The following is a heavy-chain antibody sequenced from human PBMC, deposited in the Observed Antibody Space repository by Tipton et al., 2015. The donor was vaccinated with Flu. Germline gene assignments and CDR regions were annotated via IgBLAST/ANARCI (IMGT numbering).Heavy chain of an antibody. Sequence: TLSLTCANYGGSFSGYYWGWIRQPPGKGLGWIGEIYHSGSANYNPSLKSRVTISLDTSKNQFSLKLSPVTAADTALYFCARAPSRIAADIWGQGTMVTVSS. CDR1: GGSFSGYY. CDR3: ARAPSRIAADI. V-gene: IGHV4-34*01. CDR2: IYHSGSA. D-gene: IGHD6-13*01. J-gene: IGHJ3*02.